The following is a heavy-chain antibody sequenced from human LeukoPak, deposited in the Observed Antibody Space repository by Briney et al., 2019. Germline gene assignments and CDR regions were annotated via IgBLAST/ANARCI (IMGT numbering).Heavy chain of an antibody. D-gene: IGHD3-10*01. CDR3: ARDRFTMLRGVEDY. J-gene: IGHJ4*02. Sequence: GGSLRLSCAASGFTFSSYAMHWVRQAPGKGLEWVAVISYDGSNKYYADSVKGRFTISRDDSKNSLYLQMNSLRAEDTAVYYCARDRFTMLRGVEDYWGQGTLVTVSS. CDR1: GFTFSSYA. CDR2: ISYDGSNK. V-gene: IGHV3-30-3*01.